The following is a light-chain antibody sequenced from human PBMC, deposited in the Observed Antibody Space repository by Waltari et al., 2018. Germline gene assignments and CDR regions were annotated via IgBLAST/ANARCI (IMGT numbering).Light chain of an antibody. CDR2: GST. CDR1: GSNIGAGYD. V-gene: IGLV1-40*01. J-gene: IGLJ2*01. Sequence: QSVLTQPPPVPGAPGQRVTIPCTGSGSNIGAGYDVHWYKQLPRAAPKLLISGSTCRPLGLPDRFCGSTSGTSASRAITGLQAEDEADYYCHSYDTSLRVVFGGGTKLTVL. CDR3: HSYDTSLRVV.